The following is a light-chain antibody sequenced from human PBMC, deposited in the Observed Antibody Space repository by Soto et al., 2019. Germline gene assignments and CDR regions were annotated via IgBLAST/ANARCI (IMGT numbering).Light chain of an antibody. V-gene: IGKV1-5*03. J-gene: IGKJ2*01. Sequence: DIQMTQSPSTLSASVGDRVTISCRAGQSISSWLAWYQQKPGKAPNLLIYKASSLESGVPSRFSGSGSGTEFTLTISSLQPDDFATYYCQQYNSYSGTFGQGTKLEI. CDR2: KAS. CDR1: QSISSW. CDR3: QQYNSYSGT.